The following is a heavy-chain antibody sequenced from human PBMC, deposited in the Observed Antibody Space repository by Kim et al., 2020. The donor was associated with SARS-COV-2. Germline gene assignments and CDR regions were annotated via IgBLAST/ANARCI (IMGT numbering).Heavy chain of an antibody. Sequence: TKYSPKFQGRVTITRDTSASTAYMELSSLRSEDTAVYYCASSIAVAFFDYWGQGTLVTVSS. D-gene: IGHD6-19*01. V-gene: IGHV1-3*01. J-gene: IGHJ4*02. CDR3: ASSIAVAFFDY. CDR2: T.